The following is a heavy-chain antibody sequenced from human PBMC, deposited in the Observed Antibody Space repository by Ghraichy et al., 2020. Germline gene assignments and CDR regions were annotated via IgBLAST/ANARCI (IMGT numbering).Heavy chain of an antibody. J-gene: IGHJ4*02. CDR3: AKSGADRIVVVADHFDY. Sequence: SLRLSCAASGFTFSSYGMHWVRQAPGKGLEWVAVISYDGSNKYYADSVKGRFTISRDNSKNTLYLQMNSLRAEDTAVYYCAKSGADRIVVVADHFDYWGQGTLVTVSS. D-gene: IGHD2-15*01. CDR1: GFTFSSYG. CDR2: ISYDGSNK. V-gene: IGHV3-30*18.